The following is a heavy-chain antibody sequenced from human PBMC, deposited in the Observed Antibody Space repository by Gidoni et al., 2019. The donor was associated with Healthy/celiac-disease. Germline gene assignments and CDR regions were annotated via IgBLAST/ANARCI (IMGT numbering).Heavy chain of an antibody. Sequence: QVQLVESGGGVVQPGRSLRLSCAASGFTFSSYGMHWVRQAPGKGLEWVAVISYDGSNKYYADSVKGRFTISRDNSKNTLYLQMNSLRAEDTAVYYCAKSAREGEVDYWGQGTLVTVSS. CDR2: ISYDGSNK. CDR3: AKSAREGEVDY. D-gene: IGHD1-26*01. V-gene: IGHV3-30*18. CDR1: GFTFSSYG. J-gene: IGHJ4*02.